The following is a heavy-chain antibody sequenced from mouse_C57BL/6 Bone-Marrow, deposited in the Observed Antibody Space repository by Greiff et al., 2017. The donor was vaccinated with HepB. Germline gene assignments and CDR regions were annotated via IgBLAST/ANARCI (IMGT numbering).Heavy chain of an antibody. CDR1: GYTFTSYG. V-gene: IGHV1-81*01. CDR2: IYPRSGNT. D-gene: IGHD1-1*01. J-gene: IGHJ3*01. CDR3: ARRYYYGSRAWFAY. Sequence: VKLQESGAELARPGASVKLSCKASGYTFTSYGISWVKQRTGQGLEWIGEIYPRSGNTYYNEKFKGKATLTADKSSSTAYMELRSLTSEDSAVYFCARRYYYGSRAWFAYWGQGTLVTVSA.